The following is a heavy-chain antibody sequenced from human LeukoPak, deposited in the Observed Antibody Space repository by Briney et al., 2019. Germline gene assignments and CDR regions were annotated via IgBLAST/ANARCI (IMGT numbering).Heavy chain of an antibody. J-gene: IGHJ3*02. D-gene: IGHD3-10*01. Sequence: GGSLRLSCAASGFTLSTYDMHCIRQVTGEALEWVSMIYEAGNTYYTGSVKGRFTISRENAKNSLYLQMHGLTAGDTAVYYCAREMSGSNDAFDIWGPGTMVTVSS. CDR2: IYEAGNT. CDR3: AREMSGSNDAFDI. CDR1: GFTLSTYD. V-gene: IGHV3-13*01.